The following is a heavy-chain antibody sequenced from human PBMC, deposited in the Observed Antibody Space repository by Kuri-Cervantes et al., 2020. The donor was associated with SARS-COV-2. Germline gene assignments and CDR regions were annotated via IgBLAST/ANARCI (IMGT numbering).Heavy chain of an antibody. J-gene: IGHJ4*02. CDR2: ISAYNGNT. D-gene: IGHD6-13*01. CDR1: GYTFTSYG. Sequence: ASVKVSCKASGYTFTSYGISWVRRAPGQELEWMGWISAYNGNTNYAQKLQGRVTMTTDTSTSSAYMELRSLRSDDTAVYYCARDRIAAAGFSCQEYWGQGTLVTVSS. CDR3: ARDRIAAAGFSCQEY. V-gene: IGHV1-18*01.